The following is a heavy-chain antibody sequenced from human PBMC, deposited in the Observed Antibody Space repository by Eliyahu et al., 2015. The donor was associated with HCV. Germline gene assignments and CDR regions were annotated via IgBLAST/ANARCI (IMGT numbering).Heavy chain of an antibody. D-gene: IGHD5-18*01. CDR1: GFPVSSNY. Sequence: EVQLVESGGGLVQPGGSLRLSCAASGFPVSSNYMSWVRQAPGKGLEWVSVIYSGGSTYYADSVKGRFTISRDNSKNTLYLQMNSLRAEDTAVYYCARDLGAMVTFGWGQGTLVTVSS. J-gene: IGHJ4*02. CDR3: ARDLGAMVTFG. CDR2: IYSGGST. V-gene: IGHV3-66*01.